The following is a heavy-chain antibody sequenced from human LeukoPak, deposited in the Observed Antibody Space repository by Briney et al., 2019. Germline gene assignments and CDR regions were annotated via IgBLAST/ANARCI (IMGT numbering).Heavy chain of an antibody. Sequence: PGRSLRLSCAASGFTFSTYGMHWVRQTPDKGLEWVAVISDDGSNKYYADSVKGRFTISRDNSKDTLYLQMNSLRPEDTAVYYCAKAFYSSGNCFLIDYWGQGTLVTVSS. CDR3: AKAFYSSGNCFLIDY. J-gene: IGHJ4*02. CDR2: ISDDGSNK. D-gene: IGHD2-15*01. CDR1: GFTFSTYG. V-gene: IGHV3-30*18.